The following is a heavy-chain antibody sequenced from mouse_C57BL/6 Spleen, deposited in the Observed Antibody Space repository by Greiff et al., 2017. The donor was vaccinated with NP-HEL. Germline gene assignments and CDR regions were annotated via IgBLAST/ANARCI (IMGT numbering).Heavy chain of an antibody. D-gene: IGHD2-4*01. CDR1: GFTFSNYW. CDR2: IRLKSDNYAT. Sequence: EVKLMESGGGLVQPGGSMKLSCVASGFTFSNYWMNWVRQSPEKGLEWVAQIRLKSDNYATHYAESVKGRFTISRDDSKSSVYLQMNNLRAEDTGIYYCTASYYYDYDDYAMDYWGQGTSVTVSS. J-gene: IGHJ4*01. CDR3: TASYYYDYDDYAMDY. V-gene: IGHV6-3*01.